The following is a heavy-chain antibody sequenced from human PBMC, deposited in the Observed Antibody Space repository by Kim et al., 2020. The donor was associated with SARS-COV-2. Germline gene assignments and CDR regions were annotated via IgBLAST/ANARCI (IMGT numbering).Heavy chain of an antibody. CDR2: TT. J-gene: IGHJ4*02. V-gene: IGHV3-15*01. CDR3: TTDEPEITLI. Sequence: TTDYAAPVKGRFTISRDDSKNTLYLQMNSLKTEDTAVYYCTTDEPEITLIWGQGTLVTVSS.